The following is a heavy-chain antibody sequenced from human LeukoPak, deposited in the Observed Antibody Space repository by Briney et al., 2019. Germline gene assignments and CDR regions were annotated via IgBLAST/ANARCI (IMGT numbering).Heavy chain of an antibody. D-gene: IGHD5-24*01. CDR3: ARVMASNSVYYYYYMDV. CDR1: GFTVSCNY. V-gene: IGHV3-53*01. CDR2: IYSGGST. Sequence: GESLTLSCAASGFTVSCNYMSWVRQAPGKGLEWGSVIYSGGSTYYADSVKGRFTISRDNSKNTLYLQMNSLRAEDTAVYYCARVMASNSVYYYYYMDVWGKGTTVTVSS. J-gene: IGHJ6*03.